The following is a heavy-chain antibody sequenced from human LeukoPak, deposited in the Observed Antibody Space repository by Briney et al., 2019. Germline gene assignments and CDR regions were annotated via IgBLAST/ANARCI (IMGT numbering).Heavy chain of an antibody. CDR2: IKHDGSEK. CDR1: GFTFSSYW. Sequence: GGSLRLSCAASGFTFSSYWMSWVRQAPGQGLEWVANIKHDGSEKYYVDSVKGRFTISRDNAKNSLYLQMNSLRAEDTAVYYCARDPTSYSSSWDDYWGQGTLVTVSS. D-gene: IGHD6-13*01. CDR3: ARDPTSYSSSWDDY. J-gene: IGHJ4*02. V-gene: IGHV3-7*01.